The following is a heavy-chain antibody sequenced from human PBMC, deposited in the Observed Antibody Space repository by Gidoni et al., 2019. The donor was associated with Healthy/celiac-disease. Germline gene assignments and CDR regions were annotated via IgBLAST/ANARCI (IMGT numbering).Heavy chain of an antibody. J-gene: IGHJ4*02. CDR2: IIPIFGTA. V-gene: IGHV1-69*01. CDR1: GGTFSSYA. CDR3: ARDEVAVAGKGKPFGY. Sequence: QVQLVQSGAEVKKPGSSVKVACKASGGTFSSYAISWVRQAPGQGLEWMGGIIPIFGTANYAQKFQGRVTITADESTSTAYMELSSLRSEDTAVYYCARDEVAVAGKGKPFGYWGQGTLVTVSS. D-gene: IGHD6-19*01.